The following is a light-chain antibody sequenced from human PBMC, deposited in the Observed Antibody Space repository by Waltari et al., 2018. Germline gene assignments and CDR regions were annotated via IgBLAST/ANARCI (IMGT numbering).Light chain of an antibody. CDR2: GSS. CDR1: QSVSSGY. CDR3: QQYGSSPLT. V-gene: IGKV3-20*01. Sequence: EIVLTQSPGTLSLSPGERATLSCRASQSVSSGYLAWYQQKPGQAPRLLIYGSSSRATGIPDRFSGSVSATDFTVTISRLEPEDFAVYYCQQYGSSPLTFGGGTQVEIK. J-gene: IGKJ4*01.